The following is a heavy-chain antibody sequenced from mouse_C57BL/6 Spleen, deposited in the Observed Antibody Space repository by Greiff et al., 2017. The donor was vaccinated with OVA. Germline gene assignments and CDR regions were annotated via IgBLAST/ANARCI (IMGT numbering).Heavy chain of an antibody. J-gene: IGHJ1*03. V-gene: IGHV1-52*01. CDR2: IDPSDSET. CDR3: ATNWDVAWYFDV. D-gene: IGHD4-1*01. Sequence: QVQLQQPGAELVRPGSSVKLSCKASGYTFTSYWMNWVKQRPIQGLEWIGNIDPSDSETHYNQKFKDKATLTVDKSSSTAYMQLSSLTSEDSAVYYCATNWDVAWYFDVWGTGTTVTVSS. CDR1: GYTFTSYW.